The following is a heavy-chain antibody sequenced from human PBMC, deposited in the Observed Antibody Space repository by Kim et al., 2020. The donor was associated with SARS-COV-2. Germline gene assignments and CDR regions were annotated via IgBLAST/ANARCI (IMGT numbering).Heavy chain of an antibody. CDR2: INSDGSNT. J-gene: IGHJ4*02. CDR3: ARGEGSTGWYVGDY. D-gene: IGHD6-19*01. V-gene: IGHV3-74*01. CDR1: GFTFSSYW. Sequence: GGSLRLSCAASGFTFSSYWMHWVRQAPGKGLVWVSRINSDGSNTRYADSVKGRFTISRDNAKNTLYLQMNSLRAEDTAVYYCARGEGSTGWYVGDYWGQGTLVTVSS.